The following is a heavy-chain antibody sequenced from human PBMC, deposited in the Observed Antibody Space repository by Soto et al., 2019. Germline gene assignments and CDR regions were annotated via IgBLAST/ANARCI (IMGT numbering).Heavy chain of an antibody. CDR1: GDSFSSNSAA. V-gene: IGHV6-1*01. CDR3: ARRDSSSSATRGYYYYYGMDV. Sequence: SQTLSLTCAISGDSFSSNSAAWNWIRQSPSRGLEWLGRTYYRSKWYNDYAVSVKSRITINPDTSKNQFSLQLNSVTPEDTAVYYCARRDSSSSATRGYYYYYGMDVWGQGTTVTVSS. J-gene: IGHJ6*02. D-gene: IGHD6-6*01. CDR2: TYYRSKWYN.